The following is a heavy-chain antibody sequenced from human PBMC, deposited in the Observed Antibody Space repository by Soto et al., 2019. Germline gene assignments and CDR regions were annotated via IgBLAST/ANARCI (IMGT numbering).Heavy chain of an antibody. D-gene: IGHD1-26*01. Sequence: LRLSCVASEFPFSRFWMSWVRQAPGKGLEWVANIKIDGSEKNYMDSVKGRFTISRDNANNLLYLQMNSLRVEDSAVYYCARSGAHDGFDIWGQGTMVTVSS. CDR1: EFPFSRFW. J-gene: IGHJ3*02. CDR3: ARSGAHDGFDI. CDR2: IKIDGSEK. V-gene: IGHV3-7*03.